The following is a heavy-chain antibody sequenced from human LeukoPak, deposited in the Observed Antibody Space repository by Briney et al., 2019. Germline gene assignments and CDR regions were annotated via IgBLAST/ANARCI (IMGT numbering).Heavy chain of an antibody. J-gene: IGHJ5*02. CDR2: IKPNSGGA. V-gene: IGHV1-2*02. CDR3: AMNVIAAAGPPNNWFDP. Sequence: ASVMVSCKASGYTFTGYYIHWLRQAPGQGLEWMGWIKPNSGGANYAQKFLGRVTMTRDTSINTAYMEFSPLTSDDTAVYYCAMNVIAAAGPPNNWFDPWGQGTLVTVSS. D-gene: IGHD6-13*01. CDR1: GYTFTGYY.